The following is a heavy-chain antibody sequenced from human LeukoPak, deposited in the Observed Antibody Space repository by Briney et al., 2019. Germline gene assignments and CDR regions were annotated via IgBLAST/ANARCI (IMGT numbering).Heavy chain of an antibody. Sequence: GGSLRLSCAASGFAFSSYGMHWVRQAPGKGLEWVAVISYDGSKKYYADSVKGRFTISRDNSKNTLYLQMNSLRAEDTAVYYCAKDGGYYYDSSGFSLFDSWGQGTLVTVSS. CDR2: ISYDGSKK. D-gene: IGHD3-22*01. CDR3: AKDGGYYYDSSGFSLFDS. CDR1: GFAFSSYG. J-gene: IGHJ4*02. V-gene: IGHV3-30*18.